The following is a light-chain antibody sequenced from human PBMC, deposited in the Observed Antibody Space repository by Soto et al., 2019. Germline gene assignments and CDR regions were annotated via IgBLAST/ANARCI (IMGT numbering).Light chain of an antibody. J-gene: IGKJ2*01. CDR2: DAS. CDR3: QQSYSTPYT. CDR1: QTISTY. V-gene: IGKV1-39*01. Sequence: DIQMTQSPSSLSASVGDRVTITCRASQTISTYLNWYQQKPGKAPRLLIYDASSLLSGVPSRFSGSGSGTDFTLTIASLQPEDFSTYYCQQSYSTPYTCGHGTKLEIK.